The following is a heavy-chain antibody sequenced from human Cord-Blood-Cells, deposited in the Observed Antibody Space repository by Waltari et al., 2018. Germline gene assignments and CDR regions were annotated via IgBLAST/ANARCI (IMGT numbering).Heavy chain of an antibody. J-gene: IGHJ3*02. CDR2: FDPEDGET. Sequence: QVQLVQSGAEVKKPGASVKVSCKVSGYTLTQLSMHWVRQAPGKGLEWMGGFDPEDGETIYAQKFQGRVTMTEDTSTDTAYMELSSLRSEDTAVYYCATAVEYCSSTSCYAFDIWGQGTMVTVSS. D-gene: IGHD2-2*01. V-gene: IGHV1-24*01. CDR3: ATAVEYCSSTSCYAFDI. CDR1: GYTLTQLS.